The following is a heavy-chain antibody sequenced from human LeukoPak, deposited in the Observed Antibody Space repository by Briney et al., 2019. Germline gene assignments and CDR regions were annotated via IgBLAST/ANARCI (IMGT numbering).Heavy chain of an antibody. Sequence: GASLQISCKGSGYTFTSYWIGWVRQMPGKGLEWLGIIYPGDSDTRYSPSFQGQVTISVDKSISTASLQWSSLKASDTAMYYCARLRLVGATSEYDYWGQGTLVTVSS. V-gene: IGHV5-51*01. CDR2: IYPGDSDT. J-gene: IGHJ4*02. CDR1: GYTFTSYW. CDR3: ARLRLVGATSEYDY. D-gene: IGHD1-26*01.